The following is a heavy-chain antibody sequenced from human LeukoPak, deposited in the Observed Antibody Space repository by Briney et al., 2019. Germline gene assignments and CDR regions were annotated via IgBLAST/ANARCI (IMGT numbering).Heavy chain of an antibody. CDR1: GYTFTSYG. V-gene: IGHV1-18*01. CDR2: ISAYNGNT. CDR3: ARDPPRIVVVVAATNYYGMDV. J-gene: IGHJ6*02. Sequence: ASVKVSCKASGYTFTSYGISWVRQAPGQGLEWMGWISAYNGNTNYAQKLQGRVTMTTDTSTSTAYMELRSLRSDDTAVYYCARDPPRIVVVVAATNYYGMDVWGQGTTVTVSS. D-gene: IGHD2-15*01.